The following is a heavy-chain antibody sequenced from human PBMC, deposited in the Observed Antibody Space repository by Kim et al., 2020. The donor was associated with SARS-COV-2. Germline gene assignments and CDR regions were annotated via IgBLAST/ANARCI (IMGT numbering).Heavy chain of an antibody. J-gene: IGHJ5*02. Sequence: ASVKVSCKASGYSFTGYYMHWVRQAPGQGLEWMGWINPNSGDINYSQKFQGRVTLTRDTSISTAYRELSRLRIDDTAVYYCARVGSGWYGGIDPWGQGTPVTVSS. CDR2: INPNSGDI. CDR1: GYSFTGYY. V-gene: IGHV1-2*02. D-gene: IGHD6-19*01. CDR3: ARVGSGWYGGIDP.